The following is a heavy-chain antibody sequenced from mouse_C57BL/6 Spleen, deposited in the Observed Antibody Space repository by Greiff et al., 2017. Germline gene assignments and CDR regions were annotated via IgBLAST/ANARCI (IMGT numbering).Heavy chain of an antibody. CDR2: ILPGSGST. J-gene: IGHJ2*01. D-gene: IGHD1-1*01. Sequence: QVQLQQSGAELMKPGASVKLSCKATGYTFTGYWIEWVKQRPGHGLEWIGEILPGSGSTTYNEKFKGKATFTADTSSNTAYMQLSSLTTEDSAIYYCARRANYGSSFFDYWGQGTTLTVSS. CDR3: ARRANYGSSFFDY. V-gene: IGHV1-9*01. CDR1: GYTFTGYW.